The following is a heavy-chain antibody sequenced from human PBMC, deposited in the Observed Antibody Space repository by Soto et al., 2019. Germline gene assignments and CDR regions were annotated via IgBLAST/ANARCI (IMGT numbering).Heavy chain of an antibody. CDR3: AKGDNLGPKTGYAFDP. CDR1: GDSVSSNSAA. D-gene: IGHD5-12*01. J-gene: IGHJ5*02. Sequence: SQTLSLTCAISGDSVSSNSAACNWIRHSPSRGLEWLGRTYYRSKWYSDYAVSVKSRIIINPDTSNNQFSLQLNSVTPEDTAVDFCAKGDNLGPKTGYAFDPWGQGIMVTVSS. CDR2: TYYRSKWYS. V-gene: IGHV6-1*01.